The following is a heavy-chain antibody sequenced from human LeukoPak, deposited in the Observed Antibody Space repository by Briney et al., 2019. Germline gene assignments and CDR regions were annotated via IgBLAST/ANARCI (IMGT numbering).Heavy chain of an antibody. J-gene: IGHJ4*02. V-gene: IGHV1-69*04. CDR1: GGTFSSYA. CDR3: ARGYRYSYGPFDY. Sequence: SVKVSCKASGGTFSSYAISWVRQAPGQGLEWMGRIIPILGIANYAQKFQGRVTITADESTSTAYMELSSLRSEDTAVYYCARGYRYSYGPFDYWGQGTLVTVSS. CDR2: IIPILGIA. D-gene: IGHD5-18*01.